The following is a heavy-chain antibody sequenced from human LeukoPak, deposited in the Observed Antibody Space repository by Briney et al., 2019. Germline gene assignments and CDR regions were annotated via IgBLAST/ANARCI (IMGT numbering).Heavy chain of an antibody. D-gene: IGHD5-18*01. J-gene: IGHJ4*02. CDR2: IRYDGSNK. Sequence: GGSLRLSCAASGFTFSSYGMHWVRQAPGKGLEWVAFIRYDGSNKYYADSVKGRFTISGDNSKNTLYLQMNSLRAEDTAVYYCAKDSEDTAMASFDYWGQGTLVTVSS. CDR3: AKDSEDTAMASFDY. V-gene: IGHV3-30*02. CDR1: GFTFSSYG.